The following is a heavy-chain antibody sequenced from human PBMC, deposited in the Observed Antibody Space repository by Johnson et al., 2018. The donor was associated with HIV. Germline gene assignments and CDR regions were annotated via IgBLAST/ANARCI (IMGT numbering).Heavy chain of an antibody. Sequence: VQLVESGGGLVQPGGSLRLSCDTSGFTFSDYFIDWVRQAPGRGLEWLGRARNEANSYTIEYAASVRGGFSISRDHSQNSVFLQMNSLKTEDTAVYYCARGYGVYATSFDVWGQGTVVAVSS. D-gene: IGHD5/OR15-5a*01. V-gene: IGHV3-72*01. J-gene: IGHJ3*01. CDR2: ARNEANSYTI. CDR3: ARGYGVYATSFDV. CDR1: GFTFSDYF.